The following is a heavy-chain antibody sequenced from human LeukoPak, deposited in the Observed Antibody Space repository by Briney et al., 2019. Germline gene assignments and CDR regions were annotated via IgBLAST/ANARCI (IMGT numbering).Heavy chain of an antibody. V-gene: IGHV4-39*07. CDR1: GGSISSSSYY. J-gene: IGHJ3*02. CDR2: IYYSGST. Sequence: SETLSLTCTVSGGSISSSSYYWGWIRQPPGKGLEWIGSIYYSGSTYYNPSLKSRVTISVDTSKNQFSLKLSSVTAADTAVYYCARKGDSYGYGVAFDIWGQGTMVTVSS. CDR3: ARKGDSYGYGVAFDI. D-gene: IGHD5-18*01.